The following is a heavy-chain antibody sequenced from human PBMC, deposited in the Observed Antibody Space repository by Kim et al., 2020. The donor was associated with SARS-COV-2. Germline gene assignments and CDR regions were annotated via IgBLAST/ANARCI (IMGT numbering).Heavy chain of an antibody. J-gene: IGHJ5*02. D-gene: IGHD3-10*01. CDR3: ARAGSYGRGRFDP. V-gene: IGHV4-30-2*05. Sequence: YTPSVKRRVIISVDTTNNQFSLNLTSVTAADTAAYYCARAGSYGRGRFDPWGQGALVTVSS.